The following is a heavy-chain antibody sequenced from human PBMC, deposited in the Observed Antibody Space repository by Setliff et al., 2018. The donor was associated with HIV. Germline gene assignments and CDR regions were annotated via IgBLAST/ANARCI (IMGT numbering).Heavy chain of an antibody. Sequence: SVKVSCKASGGTFSYYTFTWVRQAPGQGLEWLGRIVPLLGVPDYAQKFQGRVTFTADTSISTAYMEVSRLRSDDTAVYYCARDHCSSSGCYEYSYYGMDVWGQGTTVTVSS. CDR1: GGTFSYYT. CDR3: ARDHCSSSGCYEYSYYGMDV. V-gene: IGHV1-69*04. D-gene: IGHD2-2*01. CDR2: IVPLLGVP. J-gene: IGHJ6*02.